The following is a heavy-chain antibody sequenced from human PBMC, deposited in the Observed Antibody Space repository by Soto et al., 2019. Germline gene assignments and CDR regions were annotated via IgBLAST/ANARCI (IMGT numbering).Heavy chain of an antibody. Sequence: GASVKVSCKASGGTFSSYTISWVRQAPGQGLEWMGRIIPILGIVNYAQKFQGRVTITADKSTSTAYMELSSLRSEDTAVYYCASQKVRGVIPAFDYWGQGTLVTVSS. CDR1: GGTFSSYT. CDR3: ASQKVRGVIPAFDY. CDR2: IIPILGIV. V-gene: IGHV1-69*02. J-gene: IGHJ4*02. D-gene: IGHD3-10*01.